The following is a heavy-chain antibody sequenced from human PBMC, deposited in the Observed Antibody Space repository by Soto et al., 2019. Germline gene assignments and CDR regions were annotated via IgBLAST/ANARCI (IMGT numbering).Heavy chain of an antibody. CDR2: IIPIFGTA. Sequence: QVQLVQSGAEVKKPGSSVKVSCKASGGTFSSYAISWVRQAPGQGLEWMGGIIPIFGTANYAQKFQGRVTITAYEATSTSSMEMSSLRSADTAVYYCARDTSYEGMDVWGQGTTVTVSS. CDR1: GGTFSSYA. CDR3: ARDTSYEGMDV. J-gene: IGHJ6*01. D-gene: IGHD3-3*01. V-gene: IGHV1-69*01.